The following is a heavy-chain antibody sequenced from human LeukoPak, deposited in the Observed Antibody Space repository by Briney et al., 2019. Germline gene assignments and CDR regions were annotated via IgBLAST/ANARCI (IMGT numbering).Heavy chain of an antibody. CDR3: ARTPPYDSSGYYSSGYFDY. V-gene: IGHV3-53*01. Sequence: GGSLRLSCAASGFSFNSNYMSWVRQAPGKGLEWVSVIYSGGSTYYADSVKGRFTISIDNSKNTLYLQMNSLRAEDTAVYYCARTPPYDSSGYYSSGYFDYWGQGTLVTVSS. J-gene: IGHJ4*02. D-gene: IGHD3-22*01. CDR1: GFSFNSNY. CDR2: IYSGGST.